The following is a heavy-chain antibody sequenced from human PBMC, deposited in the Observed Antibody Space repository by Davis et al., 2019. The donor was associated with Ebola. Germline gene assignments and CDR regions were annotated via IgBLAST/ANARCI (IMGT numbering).Heavy chain of an antibody. J-gene: IGHJ4*02. CDR1: GGSFSGYY. CDR2: INHSGST. V-gene: IGHV4-34*01. D-gene: IGHD3-3*01. Sequence: PSETLSLTCAVYGGSFSGYYWSWIRQPPGKGLEWIGEINHSGSTNYNPSLKSRVTISVDTSKNQFSLKLSSVTAADTAVYYCARASWSGEGYFDYWGQGTLVTVSS. CDR3: ARASWSGEGYFDY.